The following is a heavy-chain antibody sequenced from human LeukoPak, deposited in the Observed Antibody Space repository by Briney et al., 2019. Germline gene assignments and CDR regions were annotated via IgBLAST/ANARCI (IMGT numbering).Heavy chain of an antibody. CDR2: ISAYNGNT. J-gene: IGHJ4*02. V-gene: IGHV1-18*01. CDR1: GYTFTSYG. D-gene: IGHD3-10*01. Sequence: ASVKVSCKASGYTFTSYGISWVRQAPGQGLEWMGWISAYNGNTNYAQKPQGRVTMTTDTSTSTAYMELRSLRSDDTAVYYCARDSFITMVRGVTIRLFGYWGQGTLVTVSS. CDR3: ARDSFITMVRGVTIRLFGY.